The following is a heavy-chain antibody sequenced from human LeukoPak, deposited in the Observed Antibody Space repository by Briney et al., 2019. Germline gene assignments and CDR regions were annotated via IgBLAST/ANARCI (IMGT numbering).Heavy chain of an antibody. CDR2: VSGSAGRT. CDR1: GFTFSSFA. Sequence: GGSLRLSCAASGFTFSSFAMTWVRQAPGKGLEWVSTVSGSAGRTDYADSVKGRFTISRDNLKNTLYLQMNGLRAEDTAVYHCARADSLVHYGMDVWGQGTTVTVSS. J-gene: IGHJ6*02. CDR3: ARADSLVHYGMDV. D-gene: IGHD4-11*01. V-gene: IGHV3-23*01.